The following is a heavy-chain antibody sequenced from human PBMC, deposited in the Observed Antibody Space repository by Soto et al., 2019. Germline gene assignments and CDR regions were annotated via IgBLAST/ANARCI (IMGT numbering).Heavy chain of an antibody. J-gene: IGHJ4*02. Sequence: QVQLVESGGGVVQPGRSLRLSCAASGFTFSTHAMHWVRQAPGKGLECVAIVSFDGSNKYYADSVKGRFTISRDKSKNTLDLQMSGLTPEDTAFYYCARDQTGITTAGGGRIDHWGQGTLVNVSS. D-gene: IGHD6-13*01. CDR1: GFTFSTHA. CDR3: ARDQTGITTAGGGRIDH. V-gene: IGHV3-30-3*01. CDR2: VSFDGSNK.